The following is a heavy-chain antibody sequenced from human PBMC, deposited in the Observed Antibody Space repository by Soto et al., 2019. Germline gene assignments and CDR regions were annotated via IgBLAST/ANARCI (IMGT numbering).Heavy chain of an antibody. D-gene: IGHD6-13*01. J-gene: IGHJ5*02. V-gene: IGHV4-59*01. CDR1: GGSISSYY. CDR2: IYYSGGT. Sequence: SETLSLTCTVSGGSISSYYWSWIRQPPGKGLEWIGYIYYSGGTNYNPSLKSRVTISVDTSKNQFSLKLSSVTAADTAVYYCARTGIAAAGNRDRGNYNWFDPWGQGTLVTVSS. CDR3: ARTGIAAAGNRDRGNYNWFDP.